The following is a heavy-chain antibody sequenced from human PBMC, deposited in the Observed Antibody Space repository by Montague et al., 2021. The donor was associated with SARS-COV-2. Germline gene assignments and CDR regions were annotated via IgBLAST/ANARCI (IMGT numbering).Heavy chain of an antibody. CDR3: ATEMPAYDVFDI. Sequence: SETLSLTCTVSGGSVTSGDYYWTWIRQPPGKGLEWIGYIYNTGRTNYNPSLKIRVTIAMDTSQNQFSLKVDSVTAADTAVYSCATEMPAYDVFDIWGQGTMVTVSS. J-gene: IGHJ3*02. CDR2: IYNTGRT. V-gene: IGHV4-61*08. CDR1: GGSVTSGDYY. D-gene: IGHD2-2*01.